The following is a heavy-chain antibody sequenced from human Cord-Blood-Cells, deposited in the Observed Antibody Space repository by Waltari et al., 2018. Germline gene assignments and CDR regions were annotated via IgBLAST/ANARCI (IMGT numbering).Heavy chain of an antibody. J-gene: IGHJ3*02. Sequence: EVQLVESGGGLVKPGGSLRLSCAASGFTFSSYSMNWVRQAPGKGLEWVSSISSSSYIYYAGSVKGRFTISRDNAKNSLYLQMNSLRAEDTAVYYCARLLAYCGGDCYSAFDIWGQGTMVTVSS. CDR2: ISSSSYI. V-gene: IGHV3-21*01. CDR1: GFTFSSYS. CDR3: ARLLAYCGGDCYSAFDI. D-gene: IGHD2-21*02.